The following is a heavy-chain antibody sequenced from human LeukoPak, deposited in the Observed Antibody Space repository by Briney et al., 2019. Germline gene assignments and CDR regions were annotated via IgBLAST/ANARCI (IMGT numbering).Heavy chain of an antibody. D-gene: IGHD3-10*01. J-gene: IGHJ4*02. CDR2: ISYDGSNK. Sequence: PGRSLRLSCAASGFTFSSYAMHWVRQAPGKGLEWVAVISYDGSNKYYADSVKGRFTISRDNSKNTLYLQMNSLRAEDTAVYYCARDVEPSIVVRGEYYFDYWGQGTLVTVSS. CDR3: ARDVEPSIVVRGEYYFDY. CDR1: GFTFSSYA. V-gene: IGHV3-30*04.